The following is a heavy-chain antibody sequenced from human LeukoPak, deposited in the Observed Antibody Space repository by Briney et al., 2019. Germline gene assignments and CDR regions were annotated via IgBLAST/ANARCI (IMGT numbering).Heavy chain of an antibody. CDR2: IYYSGST. J-gene: IGHJ4*02. CDR3: ARESGAYGDYTFDY. CDR1: GGSICSGGYY. Sequence: PSQTLSLTCTVSGGSICSGGYYWSWIRQHPGKGLEWIGYIYYSGSTYYNPSLKSRVTISVDTSKNQFSLKLSSVTAADTAVYYCARESGAYGDYTFDYWGQGTLVTVSS. D-gene: IGHD4-17*01. V-gene: IGHV4-31*03.